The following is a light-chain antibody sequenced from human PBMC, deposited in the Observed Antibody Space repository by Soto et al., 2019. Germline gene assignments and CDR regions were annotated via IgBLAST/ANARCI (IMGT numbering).Light chain of an antibody. CDR3: SSYTSSSTLRV. Sequence: QSALTQPASVSGSPGQSITISCTGTSSDVGGYNYVSWYQQHPGKAPKLMIYDVSNRPSGDSNRFSGSKSGNTASLTISGLQAEDEADYYCSSYTSSSTLRVFGTGTKVTVL. V-gene: IGLV2-14*01. J-gene: IGLJ1*01. CDR1: SSDVGGYNY. CDR2: DVS.